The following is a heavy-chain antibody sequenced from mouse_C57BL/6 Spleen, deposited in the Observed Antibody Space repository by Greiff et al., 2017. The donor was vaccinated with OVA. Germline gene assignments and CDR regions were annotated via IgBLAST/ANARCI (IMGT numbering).Heavy chain of an antibody. J-gene: IGHJ1*03. D-gene: IGHD1-1*01. V-gene: IGHV1-67*01. Sequence: QVQLQQPGPELVRPGVSVKISCKGSGYTFTDYAMHWVKQSHAKSLEWIGVISTYYGDASYNQKFKGKATMTVDKSSSTAYMELTRLTAENSAVYYCSRSPHFLLREYLFYWYFDVWGTGTTVTVSS. CDR2: ISTYYGDA. CDR3: SRSPHFLLREYLFYWYFDV. CDR1: GYTFTDYA.